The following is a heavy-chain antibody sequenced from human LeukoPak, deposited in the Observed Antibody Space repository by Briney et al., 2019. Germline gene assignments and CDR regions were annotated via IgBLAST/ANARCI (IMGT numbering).Heavy chain of an antibody. CDR1: GGSISSGGYS. CDR2: IYYSGST. V-gene: IGHV4-30-4*07. J-gene: IGHJ1*01. CDR3: ARHGPYYYDSSGYCYARTEYFQH. Sequence: TLSLTCAVSGGSISSGGYSWSWIRQPPGKGLEWIGYIYYSGSTYYNPSLKSRVTISVDTSKNQFSLKLSSVTAADTAVYYCARHGPYYYDSSGYCYARTEYFQHWGQGTLVTVSS. D-gene: IGHD3-22*01.